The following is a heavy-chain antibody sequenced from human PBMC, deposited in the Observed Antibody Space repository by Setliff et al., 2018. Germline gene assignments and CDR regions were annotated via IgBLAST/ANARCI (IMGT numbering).Heavy chain of an antibody. J-gene: IGHJ4*02. V-gene: IGHV3-23*05. CDR2: IYRGDRDT. CDR3: ARLVRFCTKIACQRLSGAEH. Sequence: GSLRLSCAASGFTLSPFAMSWVRQAPGKGLEWVSTIYRGDRDTFYTDSVKGRFTMTTDTSTATAYMELRSLRSDDTAIYYCARLVRFCTKIACQRLSGAEHWGQGTLVTVSS. D-gene: IGHD2-8*01. CDR1: GFTLSPFA.